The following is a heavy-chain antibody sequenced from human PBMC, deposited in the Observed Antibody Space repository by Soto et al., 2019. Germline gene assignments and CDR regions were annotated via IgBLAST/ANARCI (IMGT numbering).Heavy chain of an antibody. CDR2: IYPSDSDT. D-gene: IGHD5-18*01. CDR3: GRTESGYSNGFGDV. CDR1: GYSFTSYW. V-gene: IGHV5-51*01. J-gene: IGHJ6*04. Sequence: PGESLKISCKASGYSFTSYWIGWVRQMPGKGLEWMGIIYPSDSDTRYSPSFQGQVTISADKSISTASLQWSSLRASDTAMYYCGRTESGYSNGFGDVWGKETRVTVSS.